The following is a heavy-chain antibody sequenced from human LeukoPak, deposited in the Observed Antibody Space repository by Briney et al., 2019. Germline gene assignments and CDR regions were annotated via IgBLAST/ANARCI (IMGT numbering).Heavy chain of an antibody. Sequence: SETLSLTCTVSGGSISSSSYYWGWIRQPPGKGLEWTGSIYYSGSTYYNPSLKSRVTISVDTSKNQFSLKLSSVTAADTAVYYCARHWDFHYYDSSGYYSDAFDIWGQGTMVTVSS. CDR1: GGSISSSSYY. CDR2: IYYSGST. CDR3: ARHWDFHYYDSSGYYSDAFDI. V-gene: IGHV4-39*01. J-gene: IGHJ3*02. D-gene: IGHD3-22*01.